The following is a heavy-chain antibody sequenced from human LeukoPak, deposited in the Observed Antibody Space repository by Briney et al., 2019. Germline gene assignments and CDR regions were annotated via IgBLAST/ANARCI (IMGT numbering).Heavy chain of an antibody. CDR2: INTGSSTM. V-gene: IGHV3-48*04. D-gene: IGHD3-10*01. CDR3: ARDSMVRGVLSSIY. J-gene: IGHJ4*02. Sequence: GGSLRLSCAASGCTFSSYSTNWVRQAPGKGLEWVSYINTGSSTMYYADSVKGRFTISRDNAKNSLYLQMNSLRAEDTAVYYCARDSMVRGVLSSIYWGQGTLVTVSS. CDR1: GCTFSSYS.